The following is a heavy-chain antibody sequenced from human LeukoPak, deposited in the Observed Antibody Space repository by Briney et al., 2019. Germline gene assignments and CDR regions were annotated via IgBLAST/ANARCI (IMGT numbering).Heavy chain of an antibody. CDR3: ARDTVATTFDY. J-gene: IGHJ4*02. D-gene: IGHD4-17*01. CDR1: GFTFSNYW. Sequence: PGGSLRLSRAASGFTFSNYWMSWVRQAPGKGLEWVANIKQDGSDKYYVDSVKGRFTISRDNAKNSLYLQMNSLRAEDTAVYYCARDTVATTFDYWGKGSVVTVSS. CDR2: IKQDGSDK. V-gene: IGHV3-7*04.